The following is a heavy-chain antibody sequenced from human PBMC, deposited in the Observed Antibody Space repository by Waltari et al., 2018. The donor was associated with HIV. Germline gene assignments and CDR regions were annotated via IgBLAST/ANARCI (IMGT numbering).Heavy chain of an antibody. Sequence: EVQLLESGGGLVQPGGSLRLSCAASGFTFSSYAMSWVRQAPGKGMEWVSAISGSGGSTYYADSVKGRFTISRDNSKNTLYLQMNSLRAEDTAVYYCAKDITLNTPRGSSWYSYYYGMDVWGQGTTVTVSS. J-gene: IGHJ6*02. D-gene: IGHD6-13*01. CDR1: GFTFSSYA. V-gene: IGHV3-23*01. CDR3: AKDITLNTPRGSSWYSYYYGMDV. CDR2: ISGSGGST.